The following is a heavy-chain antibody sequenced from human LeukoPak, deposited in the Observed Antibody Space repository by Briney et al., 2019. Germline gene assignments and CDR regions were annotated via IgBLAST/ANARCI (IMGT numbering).Heavy chain of an antibody. D-gene: IGHD3-10*01. CDR2: IYYSGST. CDR3: ARGPVTSRGTYYYGSGSYYQLDY. CDR1: GGSISSGDYY. Sequence: SETLSLTCTVSGGSISSGDYYWSWIRQPPGKGLEWIGYIYYSGSTYYNPSLKSRVTISVDTSKNQFSLKLSSVTAADTAVYHCARGPVTSRGTYYYGSGSYYQLDYWGQGTLVTVSS. J-gene: IGHJ4*02. V-gene: IGHV4-30-4*01.